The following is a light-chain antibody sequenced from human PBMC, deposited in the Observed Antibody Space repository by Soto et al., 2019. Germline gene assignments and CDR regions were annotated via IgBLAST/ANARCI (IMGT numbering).Light chain of an antibody. CDR3: CSNAAGSTYV. Sequence: QSVLTEPACVSVSPGQSITISCTGTSSDVGSHNLVSWYQQFPGKAPKLIIFEASKRPSGVSNRFSGSKSGSTASLTISRLQAEDEADYYCCSNAAGSTYVFGSGTKVTVL. V-gene: IGLV2-23*01. CDR1: SSDVGSHNL. J-gene: IGLJ1*01. CDR2: EAS.